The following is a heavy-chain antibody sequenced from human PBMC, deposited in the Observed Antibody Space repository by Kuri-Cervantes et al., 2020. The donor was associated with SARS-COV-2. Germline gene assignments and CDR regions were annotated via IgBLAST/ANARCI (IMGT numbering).Heavy chain of an antibody. D-gene: IGHD6-13*01. CDR3: ARDPIAAAGNYYYYGMDV. V-gene: IGHV1-69*13. Sequence: SVKVSCKASGGTFSSYAISWVRQAPGQGLEWMGGIIPIFGTANYAQKFQGRVTITADESTSTAYMELSSLRSEDTAVYYCARDPIAAAGNYYYYGMDVWGQGTTVTVAS. CDR2: IIPIFGTA. J-gene: IGHJ6*02. CDR1: GGTFSSYA.